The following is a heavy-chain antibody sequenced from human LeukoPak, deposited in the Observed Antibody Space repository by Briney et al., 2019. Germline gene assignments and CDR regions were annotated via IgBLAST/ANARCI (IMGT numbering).Heavy chain of an antibody. V-gene: IGHV3-48*03. CDR2: ISSSGSTI. J-gene: IGHJ3*02. CDR1: GFTFSSYE. CDR3: AREPTTVTTFAFDI. Sequence: GGSLRLSCAASGFTFSSYEMNWVRQAPGKGLEWVSYISSSGSTIYYADSVKGRFTISRDNAKNSLYLQMNSLRAEDTAVYYCAREPTTVTTFAFDIWGQGTMVTVSS. D-gene: IGHD4-17*01.